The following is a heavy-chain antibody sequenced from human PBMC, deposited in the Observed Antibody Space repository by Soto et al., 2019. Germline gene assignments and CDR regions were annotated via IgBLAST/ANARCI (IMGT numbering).Heavy chain of an antibody. J-gene: IGHJ4*02. Sequence: PGGSLRLSCAASGVTFKTHWMHWVRQAPGKGLVWVSRIYFDGITTNYADSVKGRLTVSRDNAKNTVYLHVNTLRDEDTAVYYCARGGAMGVDYWGQGTLVTVSS. V-gene: IGHV3-74*01. CDR2: IYFDGITT. D-gene: IGHD1-26*01. CDR1: GVTFKTHW. CDR3: ARGGAMGVDY.